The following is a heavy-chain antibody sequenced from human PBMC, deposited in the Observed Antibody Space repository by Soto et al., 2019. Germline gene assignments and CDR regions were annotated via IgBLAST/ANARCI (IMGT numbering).Heavy chain of an antibody. D-gene: IGHD3-3*01. CDR3: ARVDYDFWSGPRSAYYYMDV. V-gene: IGHV4-59*01. CDR1: GGSISSYY. J-gene: IGHJ6*03. CDR2: IYYSGST. Sequence: SETLSLTCTVSGGSISSYYWSWIRQPPGKGLEWIGYIYYSGSTNYNPSLKSRVTISVDTSKNQFSLKLSSVTAADTAVYYCARVDYDFWSGPRSAYYYMDVWGKGTTVTVSS.